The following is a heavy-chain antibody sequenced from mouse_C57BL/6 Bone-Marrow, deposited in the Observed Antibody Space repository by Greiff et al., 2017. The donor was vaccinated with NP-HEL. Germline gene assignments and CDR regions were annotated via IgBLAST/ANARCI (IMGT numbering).Heavy chain of an antibody. CDR3: AIRGVYYDLAY. Sequence: EVKLQESGPVLVKPGASVKMSCKASGYTFTDYYMNWVKQSHGKSLEWIGVINPYNGGTSYNQKFKGKATLTVDKSSSTAYMELNSLTSEDSAVYYCAIRGVYYDLAYWGQGTLVTVSA. CDR1: GYTFTDYY. D-gene: IGHD2-4*01. V-gene: IGHV1-19*01. J-gene: IGHJ3*01. CDR2: INPYNGGT.